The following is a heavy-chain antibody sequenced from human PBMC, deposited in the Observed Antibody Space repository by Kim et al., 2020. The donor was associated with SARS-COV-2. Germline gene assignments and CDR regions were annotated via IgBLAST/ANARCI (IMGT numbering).Heavy chain of an antibody. D-gene: IGHD6-6*01. CDR2: MNPNSGNT. CDR1: GYTFTSYD. Sequence: ASVKVSCKASGYTFTSYDINWVRQATGQGLEWMGWMNPNSGNTGYAQKFQGRVTMTRNTSISTAYMELSSLRSEDTAVYYCARGGEAARGTYLRPLTYYYYYYGMDVWGQGTTVTVSS. CDR3: ARGGEAARGTYLRPLTYYYYYYGMDV. V-gene: IGHV1-8*01. J-gene: IGHJ6*02.